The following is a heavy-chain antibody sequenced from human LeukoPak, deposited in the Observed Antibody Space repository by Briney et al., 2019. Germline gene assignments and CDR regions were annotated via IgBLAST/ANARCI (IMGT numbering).Heavy chain of an antibody. CDR2: VHGDGNNI. CDR1: GFPFSSYA. D-gene: IGHD1-26*01. Sequence: GGSLRLSCAASGFPFSSYAMYWVRQAPGKGLVWVSRVHGDGNNIGYADSVKGRFTIFRDNAKNTLYLQMNSLRPDDTAVYYCARARVGDPTDYWGQGTLVTVSS. V-gene: IGHV3-74*01. CDR3: ARARVGDPTDY. J-gene: IGHJ4*02.